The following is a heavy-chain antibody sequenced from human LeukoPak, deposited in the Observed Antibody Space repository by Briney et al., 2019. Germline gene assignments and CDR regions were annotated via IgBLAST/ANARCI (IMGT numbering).Heavy chain of an antibody. Sequence: GGSLRLSCAASGFTFDDYTMHWVRQAPGKGLEWVSLISWDGGSTYYADSVKGRFTISRDNSKNSLYLQMNSLRTEDTALYYCAKDGTTVTEYYFDYWGQGTLVTVSS. D-gene: IGHD4-11*01. J-gene: IGHJ4*02. V-gene: IGHV3-43*01. CDR1: GFTFDDYT. CDR3: AKDGTTVTEYYFDY. CDR2: ISWDGGST.